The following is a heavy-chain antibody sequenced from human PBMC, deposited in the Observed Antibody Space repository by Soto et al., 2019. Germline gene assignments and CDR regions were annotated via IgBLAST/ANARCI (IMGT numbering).Heavy chain of an antibody. D-gene: IGHD5-12*01. CDR2: IIPIFGTA. Sequence: QVQLVQSGAAVKKPGSSVKVSCKASGGTFSSYAISWVRQAPGQGLEWMGGIIPIFGTANYAQKFQGRVTITADESTSTAYMELSSLRSEDTAVYYCASAWRIGYSGSEPFDYWGQGTLVTVSS. CDR1: GGTFSSYA. J-gene: IGHJ4*02. V-gene: IGHV1-69*12. CDR3: ASAWRIGYSGSEPFDY.